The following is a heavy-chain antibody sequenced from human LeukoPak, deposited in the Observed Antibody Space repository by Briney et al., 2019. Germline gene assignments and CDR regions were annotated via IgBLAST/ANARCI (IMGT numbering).Heavy chain of an antibody. CDR2: IYYSGST. CDR3: ARGYSSGYFDY. J-gene: IGHJ4*02. V-gene: IGHV4-30-4*02. CDR1: GGSISSGDYY. D-gene: IGHD6-19*01. Sequence: PSETLSLTCTVSGGSISSGDYYWSWIRQPPGKGLEWIGYIYYSGSTYYNPSLKSRVTISVDTSKNQFSLRLSSVTAADTAVYYCARGYSSGYFDYWGQGTLVTVSS.